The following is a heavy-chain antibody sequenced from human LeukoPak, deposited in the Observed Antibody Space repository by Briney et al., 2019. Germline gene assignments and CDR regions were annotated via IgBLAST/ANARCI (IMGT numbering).Heavy chain of an antibody. J-gene: IGHJ4*02. CDR1: GGSISSYY. CDR2: IYYSGST. V-gene: IGHV4-59*01. CDR3: ARAMATTPYYFDY. D-gene: IGHD5-24*01. Sequence: SETLSLTCTVSGGSISSYYWSWIRQPPGKGLEWIGYIYYSGSTNYNLSLKSRVTISVDTSKNQFSLKLSSVTAADTAVYYCARAMATTPYYFDYWGQGTLVTVSS.